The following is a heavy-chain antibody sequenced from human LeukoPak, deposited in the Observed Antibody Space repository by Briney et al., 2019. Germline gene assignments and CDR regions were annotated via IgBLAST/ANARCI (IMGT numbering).Heavy chain of an antibody. J-gene: IGHJ3*02. CDR3: ARGPGQWLVRGAFDI. CDR1: GGSFSGYY. V-gene: IGHV4-34*01. CDR2: INHSGST. Sequence: KPSETLSLTCAVYGGSFSGYYWSWIRQPPGKGLEWIGEINHSGSTNYNPSLKSRVTTSVDTSKNQFSLKLSSVTAADTAVYYCARGPGQWLVRGAFDIWGQGTMVTVSS. D-gene: IGHD6-19*01.